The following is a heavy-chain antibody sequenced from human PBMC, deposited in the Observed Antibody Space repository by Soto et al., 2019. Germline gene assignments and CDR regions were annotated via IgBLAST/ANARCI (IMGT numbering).Heavy chain of an antibody. J-gene: IGHJ1*01. V-gene: IGHV1-69*05. CDR1: GGTFSSYA. CDR2: IIPIFATA. D-gene: IGHD5-18*01. CDR3: ERNTAMPPKYFQH. Sequence: QVQLVQSGAEVKKPGSSVKVSCKASGGTFSSYAISWVRQAPGQGLEWMGGIIPIFATANYAQKFQGRVTITTDESTSTDYMELSSLRSEDTDVYYCERNTAMPPKYFQHWGQGTLVTVSS.